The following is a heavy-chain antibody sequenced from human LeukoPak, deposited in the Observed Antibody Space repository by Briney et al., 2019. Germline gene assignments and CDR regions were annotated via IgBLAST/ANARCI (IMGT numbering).Heavy chain of an antibody. CDR3: ARGGNDFWSGSPDAFDI. CDR2: IYYSGST. J-gene: IGHJ3*02. CDR1: GGSISSYY. V-gene: IGHV4-59*01. Sequence: SETLSLTCTVSGGSISSYYWSWIRQPPGKGLEWIGYIYYSGSTNYNPSLTSRVTISVDTSKNQFSLKLGSVTAADTAVYYCARGGNDFWSGSPDAFDIWGQGTMVTVSS. D-gene: IGHD3-3*01.